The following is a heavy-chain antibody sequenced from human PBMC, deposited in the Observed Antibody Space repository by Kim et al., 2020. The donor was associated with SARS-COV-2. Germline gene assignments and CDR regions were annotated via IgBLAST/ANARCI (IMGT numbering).Heavy chain of an antibody. V-gene: IGHV3-53*01. Sequence: GGSLRLSCAASGFTVSSNHMNWVRQAPGKGLECVSVFYSDGSTYYADSVKGRFTISRDNSNNTLYLQMNSLRAEDTAVYYCAREDVVWGQGTTVTVS. J-gene: IGHJ6*02. CDR3: AREDVV. CDR2: FYSDGST. CDR1: GFTVSSNH.